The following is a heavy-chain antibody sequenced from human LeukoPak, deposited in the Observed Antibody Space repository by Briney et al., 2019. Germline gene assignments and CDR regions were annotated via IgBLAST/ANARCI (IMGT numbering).Heavy chain of an antibody. D-gene: IGHD7-27*01. CDR1: GYSFTNYW. CDR2: IYPGDSDT. CDR3: ARLALSPLHDWGARFSIFDY. J-gene: IGHJ4*02. Sequence: GESLKISCKGSGYSFTNYWIGWVRQMPGKGLEWMGIIYPGDSDTRYSPSFQGQVTISADKSISTAYLQWSRLKASDTAMYFCARLALSPLHDWGARFSIFDYWGQGTLVTVSS. V-gene: IGHV5-51*01.